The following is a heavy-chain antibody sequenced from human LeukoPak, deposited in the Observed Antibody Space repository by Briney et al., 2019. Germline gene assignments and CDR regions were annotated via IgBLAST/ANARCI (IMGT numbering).Heavy chain of an antibody. V-gene: IGHV4-59*01. J-gene: IGHJ4*02. CDR3: AREANYFGSGSYFEGTFDY. D-gene: IGHD3-10*01. CDR2: IYHNGLT. Sequence: PSETLSLTCTVSGGSISSYYWSWIRQPPGKGLEWIGYIYHNGLTNYNPSLKSRVTISIDTSKNEFSLKLTSVIAADTAVYYCAREANYFGSGSYFEGTFDYWGQGSLVTVSS. CDR1: GGSISSYY.